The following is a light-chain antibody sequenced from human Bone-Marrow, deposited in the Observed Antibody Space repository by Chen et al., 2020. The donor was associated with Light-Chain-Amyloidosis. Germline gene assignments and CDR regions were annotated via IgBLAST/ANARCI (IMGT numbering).Light chain of an antibody. J-gene: IGLJ3*02. CDR2: EDD. CDR3: QSYQGSSQGV. V-gene: IGLV6-57*01. Sequence: NFMLTQPHSVQESTGKTVIISCTRSSGSIATNYVQLYQQRPGSSPTTVIYEDDQRPSGVPERFSGSIDRSSNSASLTSSGLKTEDEADYYCQSYQGSSQGVFGGGTKLPVL. CDR1: SGSIATNY.